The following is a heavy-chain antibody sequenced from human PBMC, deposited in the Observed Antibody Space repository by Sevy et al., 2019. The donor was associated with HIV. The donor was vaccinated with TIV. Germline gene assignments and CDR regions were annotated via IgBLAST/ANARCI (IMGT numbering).Heavy chain of an antibody. CDR1: GFTVSSNY. D-gene: IGHD2-15*01. CDR2: IYSGGST. V-gene: IGHV3-53*01. Sequence: ESLKISCAASGFTVSSNYMSWVRQAPGKGLEWVSVIYSGGSTYDGDSVKGRFTISRDNSKNTLYLQMNSLRAEDTAVYYCARDPLVVVAAYDAFGIWGQGTMVSVSS. CDR3: ARDPLVVVAAYDAFGI. J-gene: IGHJ3*02.